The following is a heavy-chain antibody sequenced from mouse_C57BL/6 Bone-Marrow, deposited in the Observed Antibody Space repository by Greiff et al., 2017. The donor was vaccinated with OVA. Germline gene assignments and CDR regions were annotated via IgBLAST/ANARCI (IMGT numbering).Heavy chain of an antibody. CDR1: GFTFSSYA. V-gene: IGHV5-4*03. J-gene: IGHJ3*01. CDR2: ISDGGSYT. Sequence: DVKLVESGGGLVKPGGSLKLSCAASGFTFSSYAMSWVRQTPEKRLEWVATISDGGSYTYYPDNVKGRFTISRDNAKNNLYLQMSHLKSEDTAMYYCAISAPWFAYWGQGTLDTVSA. D-gene: IGHD6-1*01. CDR3: AISAPWFAY.